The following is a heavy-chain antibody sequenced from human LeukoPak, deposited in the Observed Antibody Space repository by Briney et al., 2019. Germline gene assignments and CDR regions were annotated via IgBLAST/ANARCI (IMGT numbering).Heavy chain of an antibody. Sequence: GASVNVSCKASGYTFTSYDINWVRQATGQGLEWMGWMNPNSGNTGYAQKFQGRVTITRNTSISTAYMELSRLRSDDTAVYYCTKGLSTGWFDPWGQGTLVTVSS. CDR2: MNPNSGNT. CDR1: GYTFTSYD. V-gene: IGHV1-8*03. D-gene: IGHD2-2*01. CDR3: TKGLSTGWFDP. J-gene: IGHJ5*02.